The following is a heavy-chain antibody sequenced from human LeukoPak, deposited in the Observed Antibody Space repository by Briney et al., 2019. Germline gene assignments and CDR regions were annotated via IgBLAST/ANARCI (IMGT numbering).Heavy chain of an antibody. CDR3: ARYYYGSGSYYPRGYLYY. Sequence: PSETLSLTCAVYGGSFSGYYWSWIRQPPGKGLEWIGEINHSGSTNYNPSLKSRVTISLDTSKNQFSLKLSSVTAADTAVYYCARYYYGSGSYYPRGYLYYWGQGTLVTVSS. V-gene: IGHV4-34*01. CDR1: GGSFSGYY. D-gene: IGHD3-10*01. CDR2: INHSGST. J-gene: IGHJ4*02.